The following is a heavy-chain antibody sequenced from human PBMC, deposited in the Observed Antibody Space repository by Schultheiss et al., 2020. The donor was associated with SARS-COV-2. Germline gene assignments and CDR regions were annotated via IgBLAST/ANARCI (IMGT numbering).Heavy chain of an antibody. CDR2: ISAYNGYT. J-gene: IGHJ6*02. D-gene: IGHD5-12*01. CDR1: GYTFTNFG. Sequence: ASVKVSCKASGYTFTNFGISWVRQAPGQGLEWMGWISAYNGYTNYAQKLQGRVTMTTDTSTSTAYMELRSLRSDDTAVYYCARAQGRYSAYGMDVWGQGTTVTVSS. V-gene: IGHV1-18*01. CDR3: ARAQGRYSAYGMDV.